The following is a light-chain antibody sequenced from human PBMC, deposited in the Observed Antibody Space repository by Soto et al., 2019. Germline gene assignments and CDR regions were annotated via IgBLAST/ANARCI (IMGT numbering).Light chain of an antibody. V-gene: IGLV1-44*01. CDR2: SNN. CDR3: AAWDDSLNGFWV. Sequence: QSVLTQRPSASGTPGQRVTISCSGSSSNIGSNTVNWYQQLPGTAPKLLIYSNNQRPSGVPDRFSGSKSGTSASLAISGLQSEDEADYYCAAWDDSLNGFWVFGVGTQLTVL. J-gene: IGLJ3*02. CDR1: SSNIGSNT.